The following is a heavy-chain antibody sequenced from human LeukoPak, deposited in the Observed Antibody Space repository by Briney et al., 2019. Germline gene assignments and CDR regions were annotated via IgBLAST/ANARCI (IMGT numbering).Heavy chain of an antibody. CDR2: IYYTGST. Sequence: SETLSLTCTGSGGSISTHFWTWIRQPPGMGLEWIGYIYYTGSTNYNPSLKSRVTISLDTSKNQFSLHLSFVTAADTAVYYCARAPNGYYPLDYWGQGTLVTVSS. CDR1: GGSISTHF. D-gene: IGHD3-22*01. CDR3: ARAPNGYYPLDY. V-gene: IGHV4-59*11. J-gene: IGHJ4*02.